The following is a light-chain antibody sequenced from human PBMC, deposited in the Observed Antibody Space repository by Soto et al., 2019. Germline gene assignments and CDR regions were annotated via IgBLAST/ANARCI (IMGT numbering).Light chain of an antibody. V-gene: IGKV3-15*01. CDR1: LTVGTN. Sequence: VMTQSPATLSVSPGERATLSCRASLTVGTNLVWYQQKPGQPPRLLIYGASTRATGIPARFSGSGSGTDFTLTISSLQSEDFAVYYCQHHNNWPPGTFGQGTRVEIK. CDR3: QHHNNWPPGT. CDR2: GAS. J-gene: IGKJ1*01.